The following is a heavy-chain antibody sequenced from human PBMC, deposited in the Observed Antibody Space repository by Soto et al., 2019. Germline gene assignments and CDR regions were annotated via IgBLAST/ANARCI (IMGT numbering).Heavy chain of an antibody. D-gene: IGHD3-3*01. CDR1: GFSLTSSGVG. CDR3: ARWYYGFQVPPIRWFDP. CDR2: IYWDDDI. J-gene: IGHJ5*02. Sequence: QITLKESGPTLVKPTQTLTVTCTFSGFSLTSSGVGVGWIRQPPGKALEWVALIYWDDDIRYSPSLKSRLTITKDTSKDQVVLKMTNMDPVDTATSSCARWYYGFQVPPIRWFDPWGQGILVTVSS. V-gene: IGHV2-5*02.